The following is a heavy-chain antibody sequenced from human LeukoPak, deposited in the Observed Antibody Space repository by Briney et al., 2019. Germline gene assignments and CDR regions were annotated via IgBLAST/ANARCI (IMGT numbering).Heavy chain of an antibody. V-gene: IGHV3-48*03. CDR3: ARDYGGSSPFDY. Sequence: GGSLRLSCAASGFTFSNYEMHWVRQAPGKGLEWVSYISSSGSDIYYADSVEGRFTISRDNAKNSLYLHMNSLRAEDTAVYYCARDYGGSSPFDYWGQGTLVTVSS. CDR1: GFTFSNYE. D-gene: IGHD4-23*01. J-gene: IGHJ4*02. CDR2: ISSSGSDI.